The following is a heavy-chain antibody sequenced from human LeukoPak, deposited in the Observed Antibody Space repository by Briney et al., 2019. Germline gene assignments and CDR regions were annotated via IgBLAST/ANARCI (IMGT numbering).Heavy chain of an antibody. CDR2: INHSGST. D-gene: IGHD1-26*01. CDR1: GGSISSSSYY. J-gene: IGHJ3*02. CDR3: ARLRGSYYGRAFDI. Sequence: SETLSLTCTVSGGSISSSSYYWGWIRQPPGKGLEWIGEINHSGSTNYNPSLKSRVTISVDTSKNQFSLKLSSVTAADTAVYYCARLRGSYYGRAFDIWGQGTMVTVSS. V-gene: IGHV4-39*07.